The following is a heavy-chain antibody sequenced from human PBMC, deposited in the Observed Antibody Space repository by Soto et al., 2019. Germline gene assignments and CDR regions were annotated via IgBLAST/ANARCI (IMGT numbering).Heavy chain of an antibody. CDR3: ARKSYSGYDYDY. J-gene: IGHJ4*02. CDR2: ISGSGGST. Sequence: TGGSLRLSCAASGFTFSSYAMSWVRQAPGKGLEWVSAISGSGGSTYYADSVKGRFTISRDNSKNTLYLQMNSLRAEDTAVYYCARKSYSGYDYDYWGQGTLVTVSS. V-gene: IGHV3-23*01. CDR1: GFTFSSYA. D-gene: IGHD5-12*01.